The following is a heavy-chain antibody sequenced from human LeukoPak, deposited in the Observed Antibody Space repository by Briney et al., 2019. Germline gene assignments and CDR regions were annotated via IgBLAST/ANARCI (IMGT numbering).Heavy chain of an antibody. CDR2: IYYSGST. J-gene: IGHJ4*02. Sequence: SETLSLTCTVSGGSLSSYYWSWIRQPPGKGLEWIGYIYYSGSTNYNPSLKSRVTISVDTSKNQFSLKLSSVTAADTAVYYCARDTSLWFGAFDYWGQGTLVTVSS. V-gene: IGHV4-59*01. D-gene: IGHD3-10*01. CDR3: ARDTSLWFGAFDY. CDR1: GGSLSSYY.